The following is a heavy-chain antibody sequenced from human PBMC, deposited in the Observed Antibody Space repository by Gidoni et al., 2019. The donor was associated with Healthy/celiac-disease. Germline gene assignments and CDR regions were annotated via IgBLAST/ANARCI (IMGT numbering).Heavy chain of an antibody. D-gene: IGHD1-20*01. CDR1: GFTFSSYG. J-gene: IGHJ6*02. CDR3: AKDHNWNDVDLSYGMDV. V-gene: IGHV3-30*18. Sequence: QVQLVESGGGVVQPGRSLRLSCAASGFTFSSYGMHWVRQAPGKGLEWVELISDDGSNKYSADSVKGRFTISRDNSKNTLYLQMNSLRAEDTAVYYCAKDHNWNDVDLSYGMDVWGQGTTVTVS. CDR2: ISDDGSNK.